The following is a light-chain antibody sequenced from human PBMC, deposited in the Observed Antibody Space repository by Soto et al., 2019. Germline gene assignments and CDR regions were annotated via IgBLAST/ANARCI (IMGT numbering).Light chain of an antibody. Sequence: DIQMTQSPSSLSASVGDRVTITCRASQSISSYLNWYQQKPGKAPKLLIYAASSLQSGVPSRFSGSGSGTXXXLXISSLQPEDFATYYCQQSYSTPLTFGPGTKVDIK. J-gene: IGKJ3*01. CDR2: AAS. CDR1: QSISSY. V-gene: IGKV1-39*01. CDR3: QQSYSTPLT.